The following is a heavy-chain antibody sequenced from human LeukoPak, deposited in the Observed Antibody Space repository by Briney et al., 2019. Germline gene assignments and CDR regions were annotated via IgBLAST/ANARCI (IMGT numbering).Heavy chain of an antibody. CDR1: GFTFSSYS. Sequence: PGGSLGLSCAASGFTFSSYSMNWVRQAPGKGLEWVSYISSSSSTIYYADSVKGRFTISRDNAKNSLYLQMNSLRAEDTAVYYCARDSGIWYFDLWGRGTLVTVSS. V-gene: IGHV3-48*01. J-gene: IGHJ2*01. D-gene: IGHD1-14*01. CDR3: ARDSGIWYFDL. CDR2: ISSSSSTI.